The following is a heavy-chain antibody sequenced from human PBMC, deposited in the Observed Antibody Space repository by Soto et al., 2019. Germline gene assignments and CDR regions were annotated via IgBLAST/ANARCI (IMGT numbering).Heavy chain of an antibody. V-gene: IGHV3-23*01. CDR1: EFSFSSYA. CDR2: ISGSGCTT. Sequence: EVQLLESGGGLVQPGGSLRLSCAASEFSFSSYAMSWVRQAPGKGLEWVSSISGSGCTTYYADSVKGRFTISRDNSKNTLYLQMHSLRAEDTAVYYCAKDDGLYDSKPHDYWGQGTLVIVSS. J-gene: IGHJ4*02. CDR3: AKDDGLYDSKPHDY. D-gene: IGHD3-3*01.